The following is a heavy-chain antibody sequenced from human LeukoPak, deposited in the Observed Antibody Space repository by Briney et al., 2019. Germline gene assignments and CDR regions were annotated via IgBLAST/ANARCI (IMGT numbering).Heavy chain of an antibody. V-gene: IGHV3-53*01. J-gene: IGHJ5*02. D-gene: IGHD3-9*01. CDR3: AREEGHYDILTGYTGANWFDP. Sequence: PGGSLRLSCAASGFTVSSNYMSWVRQAPGKGLEWVSVIYSGGSTYYADSVKGRFTISRDNSKNTLYLQMNSLRAEDTAVYYCAREEGHYDILTGYTGANWFDPWGQGTLVTVSS. CDR1: GFTVSSNY. CDR2: IYSGGST.